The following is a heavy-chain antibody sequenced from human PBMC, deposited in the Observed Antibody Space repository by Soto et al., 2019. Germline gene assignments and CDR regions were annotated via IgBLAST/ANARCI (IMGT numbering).Heavy chain of an antibody. CDR2: IFSDNER. V-gene: IGHV2-26*01. CDR1: GFSLTTGKMG. J-gene: IGHJ6*02. Sequence: GSGPTLVNPTETLTLTCTVSGFSLTTGKMGVSWIRQPPGKALEWLAHIFSDNERSYSTPLQGRLTISTDTSGSQVVLSMTNVDPVDTATYYCARMNVDSYQFYYAMDVWGQGTTVTVSS. CDR3: ARMNVDSYQFYYAMDV. D-gene: IGHD4-17*01.